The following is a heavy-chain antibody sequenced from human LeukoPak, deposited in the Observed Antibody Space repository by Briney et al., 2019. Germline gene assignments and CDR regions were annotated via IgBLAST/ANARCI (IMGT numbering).Heavy chain of an antibody. V-gene: IGHV3-66*01. CDR1: GFTVSSNY. J-gene: IGHJ6*02. D-gene: IGHD3-22*01. CDR2: IYSGGST. CDR3: ARGDSNYGMDV. Sequence: GGSLRLSCAASGFTVSSNYMSWVRQAPGEGLEWVSVIYSGGSTYYADSVKGRFIISRDNSKNTLNLQMNSLRAEDTAVYYCARGDSNYGMDVWGQGTTVTVSS.